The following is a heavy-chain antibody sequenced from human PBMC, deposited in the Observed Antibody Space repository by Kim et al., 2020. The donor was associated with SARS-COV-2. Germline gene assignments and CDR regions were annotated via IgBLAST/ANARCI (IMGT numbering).Heavy chain of an antibody. D-gene: IGHD3-10*01. J-gene: IGHJ4*02. V-gene: IGHV4-30-4*01. CDR2: IYYSGST. CDR1: GGSISSGDYY. CDR3: ARANNYYGSGSYYF. Sequence: SETLSLTCTVSGGSISSGDYYWSWIRQPPGKGLEWIGYIYYSGSTYYNPSHKSRVTISVDTSKNQFSLKLSSVTAAATAVYYCARANNYYGSGSYYFWGQGTLVTASS.